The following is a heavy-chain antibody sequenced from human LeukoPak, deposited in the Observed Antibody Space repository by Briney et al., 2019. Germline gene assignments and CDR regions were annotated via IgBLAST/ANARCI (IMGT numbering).Heavy chain of an antibody. CDR2: ISGSGGST. V-gene: IGHV3-23*01. CDR1: GFTFSSYA. CDR3: AKAQGNSGSSNYYFDY. Sequence: QSGGSLRLSCAASGFTFSSYAMSWVRQAPGKGLEWVSAISGSGGSTYYADSVKGRFTISRDNSKNTLYLQMNSLRAEDTAVYYCAKAQGNSGSSNYYFDYWGQGTLVTVSS. J-gene: IGHJ4*02. D-gene: IGHD1-26*01.